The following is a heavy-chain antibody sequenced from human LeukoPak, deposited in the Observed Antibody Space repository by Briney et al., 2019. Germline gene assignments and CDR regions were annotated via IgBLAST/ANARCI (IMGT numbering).Heavy chain of an antibody. CDR2: IYTSGST. V-gene: IGHV4-61*02. Sequence: PSETLSLTCTVSGGSISSGSYYWSWIRQPAGKGLEWIGRIYTSGSTNYNPSLKSRVTISVDTSKNQFSLKLSSVTAADTAVYYCARGYSSGWYGNYFDYWGQGTLVTVSS. D-gene: IGHD6-19*01. J-gene: IGHJ4*02. CDR1: GGSISSGSYY. CDR3: ARGYSSGWYGNYFDY.